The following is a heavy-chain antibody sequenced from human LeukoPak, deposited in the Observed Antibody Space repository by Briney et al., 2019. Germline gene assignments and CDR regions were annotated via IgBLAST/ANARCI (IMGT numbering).Heavy chain of an antibody. V-gene: IGHV3-30*02. CDR2: IRYDGSNK. CDR3: AKTGYCSSTSCPESYFDY. Sequence: GGSLRLSCVASGFTFRTYGIHWVRQAPGKGLEWVAFIRYDGSNKYYADSVKGRFTISRDNSKNTLYLQMNSLRAEDTAVYYCAKTGYCSSTSCPESYFDYWGQGTLVTVSS. CDR1: GFTFRTYG. J-gene: IGHJ4*02. D-gene: IGHD2-2*01.